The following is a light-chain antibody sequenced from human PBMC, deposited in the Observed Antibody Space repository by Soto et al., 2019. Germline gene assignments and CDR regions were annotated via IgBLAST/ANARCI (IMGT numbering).Light chain of an antibody. J-gene: IGKJ4*01. V-gene: IGKV3-20*01. Sequence: EIGLTQSRCTLSLSPGEGASLSCRASRSVSSSYFAWYQQKPGRAPRLLIYGASSRATGIPDRFSGSGSGTDFTLTISRLEPEDFAVYYCQQYGSSLRVTFGGGTKVDIK. CDR1: RSVSSSY. CDR3: QQYGSSLRVT. CDR2: GAS.